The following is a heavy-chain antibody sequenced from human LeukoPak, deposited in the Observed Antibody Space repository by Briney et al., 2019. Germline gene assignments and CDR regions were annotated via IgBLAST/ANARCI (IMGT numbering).Heavy chain of an antibody. J-gene: IGHJ4*01. CDR1: GVPISTCY. CDR3: ATTWYYDSRGYLFDD. V-gene: IGHV4-59*01. CDR2: VYYNGDI. D-gene: IGHD3-22*01. Sequence: SETLSLTCSVSGVPISTCYWSWLRQSPGKGLEWIAYVYYNGDIMYNPSLKSRVTISLDTSKNQFSLSMTSVTAADTAVYFCATTWYYDSRGYLFDDWGHGTLVTVSS.